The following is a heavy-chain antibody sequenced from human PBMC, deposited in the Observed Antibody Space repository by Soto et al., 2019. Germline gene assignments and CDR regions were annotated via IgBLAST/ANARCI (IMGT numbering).Heavy chain of an antibody. D-gene: IGHD1-26*01. CDR1: EGTFSSYS. CDR2: IIPIFGTA. Sequence: QVQLVQSGAEVKKPGSSVKVSCKASEGTFSSYSINGVRQAPGQGLEWMGEIIPIFGTANYAQKSQGRVTITADESTSTAYMELSSLRSEDTAVYYCARDGGRHSGGIDYWGQGTLVTVSS. V-gene: IGHV1-69*01. CDR3: ARDGGRHSGGIDY. J-gene: IGHJ4*02.